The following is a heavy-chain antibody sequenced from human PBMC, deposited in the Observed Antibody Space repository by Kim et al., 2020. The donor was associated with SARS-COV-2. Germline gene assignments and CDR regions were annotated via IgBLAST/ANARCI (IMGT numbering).Heavy chain of an antibody. J-gene: IGHJ6*02. CDR2: IKQDGSEK. V-gene: IGHV3-7*03. CDR1: GFTFSSYW. CDR3: ARDTASVAVAGTEYYYYYGMDV. D-gene: IGHD6-19*01. Sequence: GGSLRLSCAASGFTFSSYWMSWVRQAPGKGLEWVANIKQDGSEKYYVDSVKGRFTISRDNAKNSLYLQMNSLRAEDTAVYYCARDTASVAVAGTEYYYYYGMDVWGQGTTVTVSS.